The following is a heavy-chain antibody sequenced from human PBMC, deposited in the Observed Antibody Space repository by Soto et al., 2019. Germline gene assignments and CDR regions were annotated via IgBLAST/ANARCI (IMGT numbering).Heavy chain of an antibody. V-gene: IGHV3-23*01. D-gene: IGHD1-20*01. CDR2: ISANDVGT. J-gene: IGHJ4*02. CDR1: GFTLRNYA. CDR3: AKAKNDYNWDNRPPFDY. Sequence: EVQLLESGGGVVQPGGSLRLSCEASGFTLRNYAMTWVRQAPGKGLEWVSLISANDVGTYYAESVKTRFTISTDQSRNTVYSQMDSLRADDTAIYYCAKAKNDYNWDNRPPFDYWGQGTLVTVSS.